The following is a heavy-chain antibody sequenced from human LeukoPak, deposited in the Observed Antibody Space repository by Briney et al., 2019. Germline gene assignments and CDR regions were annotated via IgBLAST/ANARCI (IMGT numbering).Heavy chain of an antibody. Sequence: ASVNVSCKASGYTFTSYGISWVRQAPGQGLEWMGWISAYNGNTNYAQKLQGRVTMTTDTSTSTAYMELRSLRSDDTAVYYCARKSYYYDSSGYFYIEGFDYWGQGTLVTVSS. V-gene: IGHV1-18*01. J-gene: IGHJ4*02. CDR3: ARKSYYYDSSGYFYIEGFDY. CDR2: ISAYNGNT. CDR1: GYTFTSYG. D-gene: IGHD3-22*01.